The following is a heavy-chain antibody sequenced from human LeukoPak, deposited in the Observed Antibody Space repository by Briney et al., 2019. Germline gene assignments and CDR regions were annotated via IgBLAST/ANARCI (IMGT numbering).Heavy chain of an antibody. CDR3: ARDSGPYYYYGMDV. D-gene: IGHD6-25*01. CDR1: GFTVSSKY. Sequence: PGGSLRLSCAASGFTVSSKYMSWVRQAPGKGLEWVAVIWYDGSNKYYADSVKGRFTISRDNSKNTLYLQMNSLRAEDTAVYYCARDSGPYYYYGMDVWGQGTTVTVSS. J-gene: IGHJ6*02. V-gene: IGHV3-33*08. CDR2: IWYDGSNK.